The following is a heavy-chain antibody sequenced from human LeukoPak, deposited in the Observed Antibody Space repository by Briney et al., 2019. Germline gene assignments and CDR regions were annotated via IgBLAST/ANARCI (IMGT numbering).Heavy chain of an antibody. D-gene: IGHD5-24*01. Sequence: SETLSLTCTVSGYSISSGYYWGWIRQPPGKGLEWFGSIYHSGSTYYNPSLKSRVTISVDASKNQFSLKLNSVTAADTAVYYCARHRSKWLQSSFDYWGQGTLVTVSS. J-gene: IGHJ4*02. CDR2: IYHSGST. CDR1: GYSISSGYY. CDR3: ARHRSKWLQSSFDY. V-gene: IGHV4-38-2*02.